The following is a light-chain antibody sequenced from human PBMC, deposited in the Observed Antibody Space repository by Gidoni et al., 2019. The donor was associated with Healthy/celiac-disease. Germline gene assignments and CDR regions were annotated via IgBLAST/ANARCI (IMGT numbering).Light chain of an antibody. V-gene: IGKV1-39*01. CDR2: AAS. CDR3: QQSYSTSWT. CDR1: KSLSSC. J-gene: IGKJ1*01. Sequence: DIQMTQSPSSLSASVGDRVTITCRASKSLSSCLNWYQQKPGKAPKLLIYAASSLQSGVPSRFSCSGSVTDFTLTIIRLQPEDFATYYCQQSYSTSWTFGQGTKVEIK.